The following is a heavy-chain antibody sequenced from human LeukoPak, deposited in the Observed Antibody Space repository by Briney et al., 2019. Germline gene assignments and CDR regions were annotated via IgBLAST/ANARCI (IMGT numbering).Heavy chain of an antibody. CDR3: ARFDSFDVTGYYGGY. V-gene: IGHV4-34*01. CDR2: VNHSGRT. Sequence: SETLSLTCAVYGGSFSDYWWTWIRQSPGKGLEWIGEVNHSGRTNYNPSLKSRVSISVDRSKKQFSLKLSSVTAADTAVYYCARFDSFDVTGYYGGYWGQGTLVTVSS. D-gene: IGHD1-1*01. J-gene: IGHJ4*02. CDR1: GGSFSDYW.